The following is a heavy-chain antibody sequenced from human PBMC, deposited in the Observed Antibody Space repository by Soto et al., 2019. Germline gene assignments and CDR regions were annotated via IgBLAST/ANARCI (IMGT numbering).Heavy chain of an antibody. CDR3: ARDWISSVRGSAGMDV. J-gene: IGHJ6*02. CDR2: IWYDGSNK. V-gene: IGHV3-33*01. CDR1: GFTFSSYG. Sequence: PGGSLRLSCAASGFTFSSYGMHWVRQAPGKGLEWVAVIWYDGSNKYYADSVKGRFTISRDNSKNTLYLQMNSLGAEDTAVYYCARDWISSVRGSAGMDVWGQGTTVTVSS. D-gene: IGHD3-10*01.